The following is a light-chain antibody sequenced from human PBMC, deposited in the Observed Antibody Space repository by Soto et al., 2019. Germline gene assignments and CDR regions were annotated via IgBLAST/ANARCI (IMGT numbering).Light chain of an antibody. Sequence: DIQMTQSPSTLSASVGDRVTITCRASQSISSWLAWFQQKPGKAPEXLIYDASSLESGVPSRFSGSRSGTDFTLTISGLQPEDVATYYCLQDHDYPLTFGGGTKVDIK. CDR1: QSISSW. J-gene: IGKJ4*01. V-gene: IGKV1-5*01. CDR3: LQDHDYPLT. CDR2: DAS.